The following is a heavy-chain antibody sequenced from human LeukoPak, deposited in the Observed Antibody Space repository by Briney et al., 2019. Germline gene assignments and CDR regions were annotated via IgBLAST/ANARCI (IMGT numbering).Heavy chain of an antibody. D-gene: IGHD3-3*01. Sequence: ASVKVSCKASGYTFTGYYMHWVRQAPGQGLEWMGWINPNSGGTNYAQKFQGWVTMTRDTSISTAYMELSRLRSDDTAVYYCARDRRGHYDFWSGSPRKGFDPWGQGTLVTVSS. CDR2: INPNSGGT. CDR1: GYTFTGYY. CDR3: ARDRRGHYDFWSGSPRKGFDP. J-gene: IGHJ5*02. V-gene: IGHV1-2*04.